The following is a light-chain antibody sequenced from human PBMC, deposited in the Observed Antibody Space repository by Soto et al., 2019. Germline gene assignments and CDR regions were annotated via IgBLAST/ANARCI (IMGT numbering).Light chain of an antibody. CDR3: QQYNNWPFS. Sequence: DIQMTQSPSTLSGSVGDTVTVTFRASQSVSGWLAWYQQKPGEAPKLLIYDASALPRGVPSRFSGSGSGTDFTLTISGLQSEDSAVYFCQQYNNWPFSFGQGTRLEIK. V-gene: IGKV1-5*01. J-gene: IGKJ5*01. CDR1: QSVSGW. CDR2: DAS.